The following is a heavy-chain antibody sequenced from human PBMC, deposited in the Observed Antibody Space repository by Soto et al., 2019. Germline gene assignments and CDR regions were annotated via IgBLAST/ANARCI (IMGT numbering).Heavy chain of an antibody. CDR1: GFSLTTHGVG. CDR3: AHSPLESGYDLLYEAFDI. D-gene: IGHD5-12*01. CDR2: IYWDDDK. V-gene: IGHV2-5*02. Sequence: SGPTLVNPTQTLTLTCTFSGFSLTTHGVGVGWIRQPPGKALEWLAIIYWDDDKRYSPSLKSRLTITKDTSKNQVVLTMTNMDPVDTATYYCAHSPLESGYDLLYEAFDIWGQGTMVTVSS. J-gene: IGHJ3*02.